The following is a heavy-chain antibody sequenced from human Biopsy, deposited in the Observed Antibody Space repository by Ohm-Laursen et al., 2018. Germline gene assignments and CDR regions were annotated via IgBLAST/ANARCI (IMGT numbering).Heavy chain of an antibody. CDR1: GGSFSMDA. J-gene: IGHJ6*02. CDR2: IIPMSRTP. D-gene: IGHD1-26*01. V-gene: IGHV1-69*13. Sequence: VKISCKTSGGSFSMDAFSWMRQVPGQGLEWMGLIIPMSRTPDYAQKFQGRVTFTADESTSTVYMELTSLTSDDTAVYYCASPNSGTYDVWGQGTTVTVSS. CDR3: ASPNSGTYDV.